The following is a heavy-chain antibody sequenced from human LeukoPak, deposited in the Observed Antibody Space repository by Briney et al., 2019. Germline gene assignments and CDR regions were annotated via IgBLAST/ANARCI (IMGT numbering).Heavy chain of an antibody. CDR3: AKDRSYYDFWSGYCFDY. CDR1: GFTFSSYG. Sequence: PGGSLRLSCAASGFTFSSYGMHWVRQAPGKGLEWVVFIRYDGGNKYYADSVKGRFTISRDNSKNTLYLQMNSLRAEDTAVYYCAKDRSYYDFWSGYCFDYWGQGTLVTVSS. CDR2: IRYDGGNK. J-gene: IGHJ4*02. D-gene: IGHD3-3*01. V-gene: IGHV3-30*02.